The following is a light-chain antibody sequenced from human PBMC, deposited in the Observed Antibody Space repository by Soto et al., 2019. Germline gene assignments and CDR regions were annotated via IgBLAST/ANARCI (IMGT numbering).Light chain of an antibody. V-gene: IGKV1-9*01. CDR1: QGISNY. CDR2: AAS. Sequence: DIQLTQSPSFLSASVGDRVTITCRSIQGISNYLAWYQQKPGKAPKLLIYAASTLQRGVSSRFSGSGSGTEFTLTISRLQPEDFATDDCQQLNSYPLTFGGGTKVDIK. CDR3: QQLNSYPLT. J-gene: IGKJ4*01.